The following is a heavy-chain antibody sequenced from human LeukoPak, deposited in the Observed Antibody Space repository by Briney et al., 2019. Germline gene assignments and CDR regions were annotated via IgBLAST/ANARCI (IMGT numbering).Heavy chain of an antibody. CDR2: IKEDGSEK. D-gene: IGHD3-10*01. V-gene: IGHV3-7*01. Sequence: VQPGGSLRHSCAASGFPFSGYWMSWVRQAPGKGLEWVTSIKEDGSEKYYVDSVRGRLTISRDNAKNSLFLQMSSLRAEDTAVYYCARKLWFGEPGDYWGQGTLVTVSS. CDR1: GFPFSGYW. J-gene: IGHJ4*02. CDR3: ARKLWFGEPGDY.